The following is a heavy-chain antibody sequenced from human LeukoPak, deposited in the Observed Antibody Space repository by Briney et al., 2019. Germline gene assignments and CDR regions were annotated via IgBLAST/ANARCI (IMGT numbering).Heavy chain of an antibody. V-gene: IGHV4-34*01. CDR1: GGSFSGYY. Sequence: SETLSLTCAVYGGSFSGYYWSWIRQPPGKGLEWIGEINHSGSTNYNPSLKSRVTISVDTSKNQFSLKLSSVTAADTAVYYCARLLGLGYCSGGSCYSARNYYYYYYMDVWGKGTTVTVSS. CDR2: INHSGST. CDR3: ARLLGLGYCSGGSCYSARNYYYYYYMDV. J-gene: IGHJ6*03. D-gene: IGHD2-15*01.